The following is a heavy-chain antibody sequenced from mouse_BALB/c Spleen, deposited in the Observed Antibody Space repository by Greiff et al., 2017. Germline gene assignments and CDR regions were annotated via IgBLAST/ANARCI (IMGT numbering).Heavy chain of an antibody. J-gene: IGHJ3*01. Sequence: EVQRVESGGGLVKPGGSLKLSCAASGFTFSSYAMSWVRQTPEKRLEWVASISSGGSTYYPDSVKGRFTISRDNARNILYLQMSSLRSEDTAMYYCARAIYYGNGFAYWGQGTLVTVSA. V-gene: IGHV5-6-5*01. CDR3: ARAIYYGNGFAY. D-gene: IGHD2-1*01. CDR2: ISSGGST. CDR1: GFTFSSYA.